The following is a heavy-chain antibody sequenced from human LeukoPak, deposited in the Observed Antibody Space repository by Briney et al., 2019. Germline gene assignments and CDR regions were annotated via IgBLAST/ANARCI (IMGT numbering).Heavy chain of an antibody. CDR3: ARGYIAAGWSDY. D-gene: IGHD6-13*01. CDR1: GYTFTSYD. Sequence: ASVKVSCKASGYTFTSYDINWVRQATGQGLEWMGWLNPNSGNTGYAQKFQGRVTTTRNTSISTAYMELSSLRSEDTAVYYCARGYIAAGWSDYWGQGTLVTVSS. CDR2: LNPNSGNT. J-gene: IGHJ4*02. V-gene: IGHV1-8*01.